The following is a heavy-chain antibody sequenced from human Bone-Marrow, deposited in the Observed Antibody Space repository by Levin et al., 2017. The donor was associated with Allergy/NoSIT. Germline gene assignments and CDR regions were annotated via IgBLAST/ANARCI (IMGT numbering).Heavy chain of an antibody. CDR1: GGSITSSDYS. J-gene: IGHJ3*02. V-gene: IGHV4-30-2*01. CDR2: IYHSGDT. CDR3: ARGTTVTPGGTDSFDI. D-gene: IGHD4-17*01. Sequence: SETLSLTCAVSGGSITSSDYSLSWIRQPPGTGLEWIGYIYHSGDTYYNPSLKSRVTISVDMSKKHFSLRLSSVTAADTAVYYCARGTTVTPGGTDSFDIWGQGTMVTVSS.